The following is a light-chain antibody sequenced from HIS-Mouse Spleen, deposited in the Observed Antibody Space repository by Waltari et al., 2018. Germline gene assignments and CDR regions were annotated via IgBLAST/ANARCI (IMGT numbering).Light chain of an antibody. CDR1: QSVSSY. V-gene: IGKV3-11*01. Sequence: EIVLTQSPATLSFSPGERATLPCRASQSVSSYLAWYQQKPGQALRLLIYDASNRATGIPARFSGSGSGTDFTLTISSLEPEDFAVYYCQQRSNWPPWTFGQGTKVEIK. CDR3: QQRSNWPPWT. CDR2: DAS. J-gene: IGKJ1*01.